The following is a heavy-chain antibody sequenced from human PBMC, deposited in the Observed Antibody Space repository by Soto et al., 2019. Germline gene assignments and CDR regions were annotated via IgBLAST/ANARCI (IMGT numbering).Heavy chain of an antibody. CDR1: GYTFTSYG. D-gene: IGHD1-26*01. J-gene: IGHJ4*02. V-gene: IGHV1-18*04. Sequence: ASVKVSCKASGYTFTSYGISWVRQAPGQGLEWMGWIGAYNGNTNYAQKLQGRVTMTTDTSTSTAYMELRSLRSDDTAVYYCARGLSGSYLGPSLGAFDYWGQGTLVTVSS. CDR2: IGAYNGNT. CDR3: ARGLSGSYLGPSLGAFDY.